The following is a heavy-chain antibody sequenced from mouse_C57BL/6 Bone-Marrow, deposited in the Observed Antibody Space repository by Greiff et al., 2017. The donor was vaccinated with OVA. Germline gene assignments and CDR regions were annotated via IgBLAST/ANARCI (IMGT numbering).Heavy chain of an antibody. V-gene: IGHV1-80*01. J-gene: IGHJ4*01. CDR1: GYAFSSYW. Sequence: VKLVESGAELVQPGASVKISCKASGYAFSSYWMNWVKQRPGKGLEWIGKIYTGDGDTNYNGKFKGKATLTADKSSSTAYMQLSSLTSEDSAVDFCAREVIYYGNPRAMDYWGQGTSVTVSS. D-gene: IGHD2-1*01. CDR3: AREVIYYGNPRAMDY. CDR2: IYTGDGDT.